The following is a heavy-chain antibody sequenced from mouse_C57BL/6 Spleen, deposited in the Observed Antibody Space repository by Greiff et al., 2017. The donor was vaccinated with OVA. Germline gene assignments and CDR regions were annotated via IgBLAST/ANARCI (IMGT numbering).Heavy chain of an antibody. CDR2: IWGGGST. V-gene: IGHV2-9*01. CDR3: AKHGRSSRSYWYFDV. J-gene: IGHJ1*03. Sequence: QVQLKESGPGLVAPSQSLSITCTVSGFSLTSYGVDWVRQPPGKGLEWLGVIWGGGSTNYYSALMYRLSTSKDNSKSQVFLKMNSLQTDDTAMYYGAKHGRSSRSYWYFDVWGTGTTVTVSS. D-gene: IGHD1-1*01. CDR1: GFSLTSYG.